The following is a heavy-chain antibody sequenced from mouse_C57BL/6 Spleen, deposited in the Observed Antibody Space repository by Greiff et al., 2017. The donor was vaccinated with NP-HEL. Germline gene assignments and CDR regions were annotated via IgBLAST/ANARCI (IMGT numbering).Heavy chain of an antibody. D-gene: IGHD2-4*01. CDR1: GYTFTDYY. V-gene: IGHV1-19*01. CDR3: ARALYDYFAY. Sequence: VQLQQSGPVLVKPGASVKMSCKASGYTFTDYYMNWVKQSHGKSLEWIGVINPYNGGTSYNQKFKGKATLTVDKSSSTAYMELNSLTSEDSAVYYCARALYDYFAYWGQGTLVTVSA. J-gene: IGHJ3*01. CDR2: INPYNGGT.